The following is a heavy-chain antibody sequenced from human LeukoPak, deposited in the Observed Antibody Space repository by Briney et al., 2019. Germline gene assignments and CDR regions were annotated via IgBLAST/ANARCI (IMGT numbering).Heavy chain of an antibody. CDR2: ISGSGGST. Sequence: SGGSLRLSCAASGFTFSSYAMSWVRQAPGKGLEWVSAISGSGGSTYYADSVKGRFTISRDNSKNTLYLQMNSLRAEDTAVYYCARALPKPPHWYFDLWGRGTLVTVSS. CDR3: ARALPKPPHWYFDL. J-gene: IGHJ2*01. V-gene: IGHV3-23*01. CDR1: GFTFSSYA.